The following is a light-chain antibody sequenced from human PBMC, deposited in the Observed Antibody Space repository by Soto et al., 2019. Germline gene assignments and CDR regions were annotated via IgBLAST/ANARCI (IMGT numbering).Light chain of an antibody. J-gene: IGLJ1*01. CDR3: CSYAGTSTFV. Sequence: QSALTQPASVSGSPGQSITISCTGTSSDVGGYNYVSWYQHHPGKAPKLLIYEVSYRPSGVSNRFSGSKSGNTASLTISGLQAEDEADYYCCSYAGTSTFVFGTGTKVTVL. CDR2: EVS. V-gene: IGLV2-23*02. CDR1: SSDVGGYNY.